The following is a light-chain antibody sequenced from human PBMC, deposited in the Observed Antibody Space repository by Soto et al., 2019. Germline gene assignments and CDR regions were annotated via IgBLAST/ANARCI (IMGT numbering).Light chain of an antibody. V-gene: IGKV3-20*01. J-gene: IGKJ1*01. CDR2: DVS. CDR3: QQYGSSRT. CDR1: QSVNSNY. Sequence: EIVLTQSPGTLSLSPGERATLSCRASQSVNSNYLVWYQQKPGQAPRLLIYDVSNRATGIPDRFSGSGSGTDFTLTISRLEPEEFAVYYCQQYGSSRTFGQGTKV.